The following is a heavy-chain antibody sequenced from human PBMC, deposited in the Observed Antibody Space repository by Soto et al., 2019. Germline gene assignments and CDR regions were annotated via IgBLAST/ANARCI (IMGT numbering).Heavy chain of an antibody. V-gene: IGHV3-23*01. D-gene: IGHD3-10*01. Sequence: EVQLLESGGGLVQPGESLTLSCAASGFTFNTYAMTWARRAPGKGLEWVSAISGSGATSYVADSVKDRFTISRDNSKDTLYLQMNSLRAEDTAIYYCAKGRGGAYYYYGLDVWGQGTTVTVSS. J-gene: IGHJ6*02. CDR2: ISGSGATS. CDR1: GFTFNTYA. CDR3: AKGRGGAYYYYGLDV.